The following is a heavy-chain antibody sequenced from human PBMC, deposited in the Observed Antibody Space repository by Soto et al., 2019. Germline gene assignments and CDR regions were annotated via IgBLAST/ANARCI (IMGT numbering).Heavy chain of an antibody. CDR3: ARAKPIFGVVINHWFDP. CDR2: IYYSWST. Sequence: QVQLQESGPGLVKPSQTLSLTCTVSGGSISSGDYYWSWIRQPPGKGLEWIGYIYYSWSTYYNPSLKSRVTISVDTSKNQFSLKLSSVTAADTAVYYCARAKPIFGVVINHWFDPWGQGTLLTVSS. J-gene: IGHJ5*02. CDR1: GGSISSGDYY. V-gene: IGHV4-30-4*01. D-gene: IGHD3-3*01.